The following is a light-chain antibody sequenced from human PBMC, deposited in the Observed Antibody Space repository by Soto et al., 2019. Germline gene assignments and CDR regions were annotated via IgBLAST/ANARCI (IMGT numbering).Light chain of an antibody. J-gene: IGLJ1*01. Sequence: QSVLTQPGSVSGSPGQSVTISCTGTSSDFGSYNYVSWSQQHPGKAPKLIIYEVSDRPSGVANRFSGSKSGNTASLTISGLQAEDEADYYCSSYTSSSTYVFGTGTKVTVL. CDR2: EVS. CDR3: SSYTSSSTYV. V-gene: IGLV2-14*01. CDR1: SSDFGSYNY.